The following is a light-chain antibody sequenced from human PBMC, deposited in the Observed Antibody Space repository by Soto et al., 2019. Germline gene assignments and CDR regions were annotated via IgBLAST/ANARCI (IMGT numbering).Light chain of an antibody. Sequence: DIQITQSPSTLSGSVGDRVTITCRASQSISSWLAWYQQKPGKAPKVLISKASTLQSGVPSRFSGSRSATEFTLTVSSLQPDDFATYYCQQYHSYPYTFGQGTKVDIK. J-gene: IGKJ2*01. V-gene: IGKV1-5*03. CDR1: QSISSW. CDR3: QQYHSYPYT. CDR2: KAS.